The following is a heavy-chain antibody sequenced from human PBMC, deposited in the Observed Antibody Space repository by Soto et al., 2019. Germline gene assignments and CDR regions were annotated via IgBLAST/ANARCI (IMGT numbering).Heavy chain of an antibody. Sequence: GGSLRLSCAASGFTFSGYSMNWVRQAPGKGLEWVSDISSSSSTIYYADSVKGRFTISRDNAKNSLYLQMNSLRAEDTAVYFCARDRANWGSFDYWGQGTLVTVSS. D-gene: IGHD7-27*01. CDR1: GFTFSGYS. V-gene: IGHV3-48*04. J-gene: IGHJ4*02. CDR3: ARDRANWGSFDY. CDR2: ISSSSSTI.